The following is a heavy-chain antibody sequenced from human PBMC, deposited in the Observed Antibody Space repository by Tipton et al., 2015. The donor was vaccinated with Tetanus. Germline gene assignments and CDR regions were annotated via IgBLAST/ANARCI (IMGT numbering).Heavy chain of an antibody. J-gene: IGHJ4*02. CDR1: GFTFSSYN. Sequence: SLRLSCAASGFTFSSYNMNWVRQAPGKGLEWLSYISGTGSTIDYADSVKGRFTISRDNSRSMVYLQMDSLRDEDTGVFYCARDTYYQSHHYNYFDFWGQGVRVTVSS. CDR3: ARDTYYQSHHYNYFDF. CDR2: ISGTGSTI. D-gene: IGHD5-24*01. V-gene: IGHV3-48*03.